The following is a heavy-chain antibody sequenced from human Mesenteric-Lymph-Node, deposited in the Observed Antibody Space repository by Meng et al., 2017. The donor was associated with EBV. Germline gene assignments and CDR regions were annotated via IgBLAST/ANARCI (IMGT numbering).Heavy chain of an antibody. CDR3: ARGGLTCYGTSCQTFYFEY. Sequence: CDAGLVTLSATLSLTCAVYGGAFSGSHWPCIRQSPGEGREWIGEINRSGSSIYNPSLKSRVTLSVDTSKNHFSLRLTSVTAADTAVYYCARGGLTCYGTSCQTFYFEYWSQGTLVTVSS. V-gene: IGHV4-34*01. CDR1: GGAFSGSH. CDR2: INRSGSS. D-gene: IGHD2-2*01. J-gene: IGHJ4*02.